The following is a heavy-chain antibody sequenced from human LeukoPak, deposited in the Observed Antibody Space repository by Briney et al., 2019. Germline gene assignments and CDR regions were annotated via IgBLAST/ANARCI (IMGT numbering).Heavy chain of an antibody. D-gene: IGHD6-13*01. CDR2: IYSGGST. CDR1: EFSVGSNY. Sequence: GGSLRLSCAASEFSVGSNYMTWVRQAPGKGLEWVSLIYSGGSTYYADSVKGRFTISRDNSKNTLYLQMNSLRAEDTAVYYCANRTFVAAAEVFEAFDIWGQGTMVTVSS. V-gene: IGHV3-66*01. CDR3: ANRTFVAAAEVFEAFDI. J-gene: IGHJ3*02.